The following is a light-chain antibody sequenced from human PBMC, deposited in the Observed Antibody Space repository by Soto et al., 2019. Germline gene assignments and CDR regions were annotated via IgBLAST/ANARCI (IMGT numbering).Light chain of an antibody. V-gene: IGKV3-15*01. J-gene: IGKJ5*01. Sequence: IVMTQAPVTLSVSPGERATLSCRASQTVSNNLAWYPRKPGQAPRLLIYRAYTRATGIPARFSGSGSGTEFTLTISSLQSEDSAVYYCQKYTNCPLTLGQGTRLEIK. CDR1: QTVSNN. CDR3: QKYTNCPLT. CDR2: RAY.